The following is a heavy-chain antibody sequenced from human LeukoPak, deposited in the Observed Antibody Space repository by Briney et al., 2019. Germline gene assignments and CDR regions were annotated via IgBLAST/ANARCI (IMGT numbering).Heavy chain of an antibody. Sequence: PGGSLRLSCAASGLTFSSYAMSWVRQAPGKGREWVSAISGSGGSTFYADSVKGRFTISRDNSKNTLYLQMNSLRAEDTAVYDCATTYGSGSYYTDYWGQGTLVTVSS. CDR2: ISGSGGST. J-gene: IGHJ4*02. V-gene: IGHV3-23*01. D-gene: IGHD3-10*01. CDR1: GLTFSSYA. CDR3: ATTYGSGSYYTDY.